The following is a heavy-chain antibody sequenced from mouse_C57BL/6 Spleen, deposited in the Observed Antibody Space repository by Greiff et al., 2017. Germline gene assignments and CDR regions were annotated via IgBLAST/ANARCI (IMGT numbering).Heavy chain of an antibody. D-gene: IGHD2-4*01. CDR1: GFTFTSYW. V-gene: IGHV1-64*01. CDR3: YRECYDFSFAY. Sequence: QVHVKQSGAELVKPGASVKLSCTASGFTFTSYWMHWVKQRPGQGLEWIGMIHPNSGSTNYNEKFKSKATLTVDKSSSTAYMQLSSLTSEDSAVYYCYRECYDFSFAYWGQGTLVTVSA. CDR2: IHPNSGST. J-gene: IGHJ3*01.